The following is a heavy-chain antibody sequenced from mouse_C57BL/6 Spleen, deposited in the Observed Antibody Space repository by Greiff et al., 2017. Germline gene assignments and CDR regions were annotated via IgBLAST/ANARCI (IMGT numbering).Heavy chain of an antibody. CDR2: ISSGGDYI. V-gene: IGHV5-9-1*02. CDR1: GFTFSSYA. CDR3: TRELSSYYFDY. Sequence: EVKLMESGEGLVKPGGSLKLSCAASGFTFSSYAMSWVRQTPEKRLEWVAYISSGGDYIYYADTVKGRFTISRDNARNTLYLQMSSLKSEDTAMYYCTRELSSYYFDYWGQGTTLTVSS. D-gene: IGHD1-1*02. J-gene: IGHJ2*01.